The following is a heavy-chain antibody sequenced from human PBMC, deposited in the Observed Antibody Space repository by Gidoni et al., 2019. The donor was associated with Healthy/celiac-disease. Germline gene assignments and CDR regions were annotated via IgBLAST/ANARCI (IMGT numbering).Heavy chain of an antibody. J-gene: IGHJ4*02. CDR1: GFPVSIIY. V-gene: IGHV3-66*01. Sequence: EVQLVESGGGLVQPGGSLRLSCAASGFPVSIIYMSWVRQAPGKGLEWVSVIYSGGSTYYADSVKGRFTISRDNSKNTLYLQMNSLRAEDTAVYYCARDPPAYYYDSSGYPASDYWGQGTLVTVSS. CDR3: ARDPPAYYYDSSGYPASDY. CDR2: IYSGGST. D-gene: IGHD3-22*01.